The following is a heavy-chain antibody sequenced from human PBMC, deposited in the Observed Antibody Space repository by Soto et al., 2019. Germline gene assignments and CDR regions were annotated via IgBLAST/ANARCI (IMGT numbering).Heavy chain of an antibody. J-gene: IGHJ4*01. D-gene: IGHD3-22*01. V-gene: IGHV3-64D*06. CDR3: VKGDYYYVTTGYYPFDH. CDR1: GFTFSFYA. Sequence: GGSLRLSCSASGFTFSFYAMHWVRQAPGKGLEFVSAISTDGGNTHYADSVKGRFTISRDNSKNTQYLQMSSLTAEDTAVYYCVKGDYYYVTTGYYPFDHWVHGT. CDR2: ISTDGGNT.